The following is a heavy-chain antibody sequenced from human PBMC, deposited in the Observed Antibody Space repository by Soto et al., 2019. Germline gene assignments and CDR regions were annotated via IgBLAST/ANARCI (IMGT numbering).Heavy chain of an antibody. CDR1: GFTFSSYA. CDR2: ISDSGDST. Sequence: EVQLLESGGGLVQPGGSLTLSCAASGFTFSSYAMSWVRQAPGKGLEWVSAISDSGDSTYYADSVKGRFTISRDNSKNKVYLQMSSLRAEDTAVYFCAKDPSLQVTYYYMDVWGKGTTVTVSS. J-gene: IGHJ6*03. CDR3: AKDPSLQVTYYYMDV. V-gene: IGHV3-23*01. D-gene: IGHD4-4*01.